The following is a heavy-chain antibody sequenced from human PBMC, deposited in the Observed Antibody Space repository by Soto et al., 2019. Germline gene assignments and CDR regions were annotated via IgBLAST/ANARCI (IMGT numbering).Heavy chain of an antibody. CDR2: TYPGDSDT. V-gene: IGHV5-51*01. J-gene: IGHJ3*02. CDR1: GYSFPSYW. D-gene: IGHD3-22*01. Sequence: PGESLKISCEGSGYSFPSYWIAWVRQMPGKGLEWMAITYPGDSDTRYSPSFQGQVTISADKSISTAYLQWSSLKASDTAMYYCAVLKSSGRENDALDIWGQGTMVTVSS. CDR3: AVLKSSGRENDALDI.